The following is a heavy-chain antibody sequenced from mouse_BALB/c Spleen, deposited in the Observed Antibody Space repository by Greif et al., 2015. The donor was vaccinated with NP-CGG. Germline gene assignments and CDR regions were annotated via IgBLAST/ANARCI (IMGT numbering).Heavy chain of an antibody. CDR2: IDPENGDT. Sequence: VQLQQSGAELVRSGASVKLSCTASGFNIKDYYMHWVKQRPEQGLEWIGWIDPENGDTEYAPKFQGKATMTADTSSNTAYLPLTSRTSEDTAVDDWSPACMDDWGQGTSVTVAA. CDR3: SPACMDD. V-gene: IGHV14-4*02. CDR1: GFNIKDYY. J-gene: IGHJ4*01.